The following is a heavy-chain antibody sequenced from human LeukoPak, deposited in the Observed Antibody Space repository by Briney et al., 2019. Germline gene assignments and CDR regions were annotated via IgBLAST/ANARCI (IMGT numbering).Heavy chain of an antibody. CDR1: GFTFSSYE. J-gene: IGHJ3*02. CDR2: ISSSGSTI. CDR3: ATQRGTDYYDSSGYFDAFDI. Sequence: PGGSLRLSCAASGFTFSSYEMNWVRQAPGKGPEWVSYISSSGSTIYYADSVKGRFTISRDNAKNSLYLQMNSLRAEDTAVYYCATQRGTDYYDSSGYFDAFDIWGQGTMVTVSS. V-gene: IGHV3-48*03. D-gene: IGHD3-22*01.